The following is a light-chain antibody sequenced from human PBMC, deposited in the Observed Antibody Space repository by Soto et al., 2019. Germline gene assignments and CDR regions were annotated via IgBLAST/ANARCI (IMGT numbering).Light chain of an antibody. V-gene: IGKV1-5*03. CDR1: QSISSW. Sequence: DIQMTQSPSTLSASVGDRVTITCRAIQSISSWLAWYQQKPGKAPKLLIYKASTLESVFPSRFSGSGSGAEFTLTISSLQPDDFANHYCQHYNSSPYTFGQGTKLQIK. CDR3: QHYNSSPYT. CDR2: KAS. J-gene: IGKJ2*01.